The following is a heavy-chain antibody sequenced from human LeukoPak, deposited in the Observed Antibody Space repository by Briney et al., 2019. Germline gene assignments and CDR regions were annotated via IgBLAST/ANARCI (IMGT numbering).Heavy chain of an antibody. Sequence: ASVKVSCKASGYTFTGYYMHWVRQAPGQGLEWMGWINPNSGGTNYAQKFQGRVTMTRDTSISTAYMELSRLRSDDTAVYYCARLLPPRPGITKLFWFDPWGQGTLVTVSS. J-gene: IGHJ5*02. CDR2: INPNSGGT. CDR1: GYTFTGYY. D-gene: IGHD1-20*01. V-gene: IGHV1-2*02. CDR3: ARLLPPRPGITKLFWFDP.